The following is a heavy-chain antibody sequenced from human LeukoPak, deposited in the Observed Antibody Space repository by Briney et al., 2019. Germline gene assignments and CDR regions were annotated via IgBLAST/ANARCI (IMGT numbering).Heavy chain of an antibody. V-gene: IGHV4-38-2*01. CDR3: ARVDTAMVMSDY. D-gene: IGHD5-18*01. CDR1: GYSISSGYY. Sequence: SETLSLTCAVSGYSISSGYYWGWIRQPPGKGLEWIGSIYHSGSTYYNPSLKSRVTISVDTSKNKFYLKLSSVTAADTAVYYCARVDTAMVMSDYWGQGTLVTVSS. CDR2: IYHSGST. J-gene: IGHJ4*02.